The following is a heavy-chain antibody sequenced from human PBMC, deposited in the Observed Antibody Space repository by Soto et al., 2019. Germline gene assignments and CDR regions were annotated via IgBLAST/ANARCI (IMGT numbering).Heavy chain of an antibody. D-gene: IGHD1-26*01. J-gene: IGHJ6*02. CDR3: ARSLDVGALYYGMDV. CDR1: GSRFRSHG. V-gene: IGHV1-69*06. CDR2: TVPMYGTA. Sequence: GASVKVSCKASGSRFRSHGINWVRQAPGQGLEWMGGTVPMYGTANYAQKFQGRVTITADTSTSTAYMELSSLRSEDTAVYYCARSLDVGALYYGMDVWGQGTSVTVSS.